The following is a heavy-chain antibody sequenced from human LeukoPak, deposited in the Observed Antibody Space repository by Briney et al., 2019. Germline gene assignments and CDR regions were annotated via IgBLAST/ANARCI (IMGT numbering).Heavy chain of an antibody. Sequence: PGGSLRLSCAASGFTFSSYGMHWVRQAPGKGLEWVAVISYDGGNKYYADSVKGRFTISRDNSKNTLYLQMNSLRAEDTAVYYCAKDIFPRQPTDIVATIGDYWGQGTLVTVSS. CDR3: AKDIFPRQPTDIVATIGDY. CDR2: ISYDGGNK. J-gene: IGHJ4*02. D-gene: IGHD5-12*01. V-gene: IGHV3-30*18. CDR1: GFTFSSYG.